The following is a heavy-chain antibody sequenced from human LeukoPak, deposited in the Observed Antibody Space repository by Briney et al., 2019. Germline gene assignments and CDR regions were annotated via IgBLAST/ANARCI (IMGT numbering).Heavy chain of an antibody. D-gene: IGHD5-18*01. J-gene: IGHJ6*03. V-gene: IGHV3-21*01. CDR2: ISSSSSYI. CDR1: GFTFSYYS. CDR3: ARDTMGIQLWPILGYYYYYMDV. Sequence: GGSLRLSCAASGFTFSYYSMNWVRQAPGKGLEWVSSISSSSSYIYYADSVKGRFTISRDNAKNSLYLQMNSLRAEDTAVYYCARDTMGIQLWPILGYYYYYMDVWGKGTTVTISS.